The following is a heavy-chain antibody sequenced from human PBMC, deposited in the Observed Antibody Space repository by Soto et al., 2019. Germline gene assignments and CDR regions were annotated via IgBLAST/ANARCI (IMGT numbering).Heavy chain of an antibody. D-gene: IGHD6-6*01. CDR3: ARDLYSSSANYNYYGMDV. CDR2: ISSSSSYI. J-gene: IGHJ6*02. CDR1: GFTFRSYS. V-gene: IGHV3-21*01. Sequence: LRLSCAASGFTFRSYSMNWVRQAPGKGLEWVSSISSSSSYIYYSESVRGRFTISRDNAKNSLYLQINSLRAEDTAVYYCARDLYSSSANYNYYGMDVWGQGTTVTVSS.